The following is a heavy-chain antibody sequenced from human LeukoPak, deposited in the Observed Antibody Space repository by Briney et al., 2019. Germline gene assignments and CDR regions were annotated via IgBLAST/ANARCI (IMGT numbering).Heavy chain of an antibody. CDR2: IWYDGSNK. Sequence: GGSLRLSCAASGFTFRSYGMHWVRQAPGKGLEWVAIIWYDGSNKYCADSVKGRFTISRDNSKNTLYLQMGSLRAEDTAVYYCARVVGYCGGATCSFYFDYWGQGTLVTVSS. V-gene: IGHV3-33*01. CDR3: ARVVGYCGGATCSFYFDY. CDR1: GFTFRSYG. D-gene: IGHD2-15*01. J-gene: IGHJ4*02.